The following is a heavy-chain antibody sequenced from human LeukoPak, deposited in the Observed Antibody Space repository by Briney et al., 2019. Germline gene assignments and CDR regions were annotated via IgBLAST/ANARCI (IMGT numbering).Heavy chain of an antibody. CDR3: AGGVRRYYYDSSGYYPIRAFDI. Sequence: SVKVSCKASGGTFSSYAISWVRQAPGQGLEWMGGLIPIFGTANYAQKFQGSVTITADESTSTAYMELSSLRSEDTAVYYCAGGVRRYYYDSSGYYPIRAFDIWGQGTMVTVSS. J-gene: IGHJ3*02. D-gene: IGHD3-22*01. CDR2: LIPIFGTA. V-gene: IGHV1-69*13. CDR1: GGTFSSYA.